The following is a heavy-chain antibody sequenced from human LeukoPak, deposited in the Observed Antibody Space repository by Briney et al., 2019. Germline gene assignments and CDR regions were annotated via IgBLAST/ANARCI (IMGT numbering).Heavy chain of an antibody. CDR1: GYTFTSYG. Sequence: ASVKVSCKAYGYTFTSYGISWVRQAPGQGLEWMGWSPYNSNTDYAQKFQGRVTMTTDTSTSTAYMELRSLRSDDTAVYYCARVPNTGYSSSCRGDYWGQGTLVTVSS. CDR3: ARVPNTGYSSSCRGDY. J-gene: IGHJ4*02. V-gene: IGHV1-18*04. D-gene: IGHD6-13*01. CDR2: SPYNSNT.